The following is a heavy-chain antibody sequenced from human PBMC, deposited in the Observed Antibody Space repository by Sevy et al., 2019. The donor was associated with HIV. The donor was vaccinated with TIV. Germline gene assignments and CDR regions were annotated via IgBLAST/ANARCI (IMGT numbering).Heavy chain of an antibody. V-gene: IGHV4-61*01. CDR1: GGSVSSGSYY. Sequence: SETLSLTCTVSGGSVSSGSYYWSWIRQPPGKGLEWIGYIYYSGSTNYNPSLKSRVTISVDTSKNQFSLKLSSVTAADTAVYYCAREGTAMVKNYYYYYYMDVWGKGTTVTVSS. CDR2: IYYSGST. J-gene: IGHJ6*03. CDR3: AREGTAMVKNYYYYYYMDV. D-gene: IGHD5-18*01.